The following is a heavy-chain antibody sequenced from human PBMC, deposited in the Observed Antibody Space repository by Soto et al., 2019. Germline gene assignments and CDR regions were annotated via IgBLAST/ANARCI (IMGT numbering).Heavy chain of an antibody. V-gene: IGHV5-51*01. CDR1: GYSFPTYW. Sequence: PGESLKISCKGSGYSFPTYWLAWVRQTPGRGLEYMGIIYPGDSDSRYSPAFQGQVTISADKSINTAYLQWTSLKASDTAIYYCARSGVSTPRLEDPFDIWGQGTMVTVSS. D-gene: IGHD5-12*01. J-gene: IGHJ3*02. CDR3: ARSGVSTPRLEDPFDI. CDR2: IYPGDSDS.